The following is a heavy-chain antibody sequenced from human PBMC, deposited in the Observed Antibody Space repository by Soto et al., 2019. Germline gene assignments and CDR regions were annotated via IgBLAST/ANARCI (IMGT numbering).Heavy chain of an antibody. V-gene: IGHV3-30-3*01. CDR3: ARDASSVADPFDY. CDR1: GFTFSSYA. CDR2: ISYDGSNK. D-gene: IGHD6-19*01. Sequence: ESGGGVVQPGRSLRLSCAASGFTFSSYAMHWVRQAPGKGLEWVAVISYDGSNKYYADSVKGRFTISRDNSKNTLYLQMNSLRAEDTAVYYCARDASSVADPFDYWGQGTLVTVSS. J-gene: IGHJ4*02.